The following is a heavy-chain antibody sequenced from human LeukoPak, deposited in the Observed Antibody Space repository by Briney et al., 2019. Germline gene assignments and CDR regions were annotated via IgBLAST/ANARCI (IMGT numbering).Heavy chain of an antibody. V-gene: IGHV1-2*02. CDR1: GYTFTGYY. D-gene: IGHD6-6*01. J-gene: IGHJ4*02. Sequence: ASVKVSCKASGYTFTGYYMHWVRQAPGQGLEWMGWINPNSGGTNYAQKFQGRVTMTRDTSISTAYMELSRLRSDDTAVYYCARDRYSSSLYFDYWGQGTLVTVSS. CDR3: ARDRYSSSLYFDY. CDR2: INPNSGGT.